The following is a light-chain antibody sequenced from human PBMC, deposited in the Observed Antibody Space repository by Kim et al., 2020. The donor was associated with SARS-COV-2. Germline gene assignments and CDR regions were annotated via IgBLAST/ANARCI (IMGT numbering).Light chain of an antibody. CDR3: QSRDSGGKVV. V-gene: IGLV3-19*01. J-gene: IGLJ2*01. CDR1: SLRSYY. CDR2: GRN. Sequence: SSELTQDPAVSVALGQTVRITCQGDSLRSYYATWYQQKPRQAPVLVIYGRNNRPSGIPDRSSGSTSGNTASLTISGAQAEDEADFYCQSRDSGGKVVFGG.